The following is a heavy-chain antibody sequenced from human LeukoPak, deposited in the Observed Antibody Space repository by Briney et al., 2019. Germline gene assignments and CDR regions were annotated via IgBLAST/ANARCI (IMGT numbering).Heavy chain of an antibody. CDR1: GFDFSSNW. J-gene: IGHJ4*02. D-gene: IGHD3-3*01. CDR3: AKDHYWSIDY. CDR2: IKGDGIST. Sequence: GGSLRLSCAASGFDFSSNWMHWVRHAPGQGLVWVSRIKGDGISTNYADSVKGRFTISRDIARNTLYLQMNSLRAEDTGVYYCAKDHYWSIDYWGRGTLVTVSS. V-gene: IGHV3-74*01.